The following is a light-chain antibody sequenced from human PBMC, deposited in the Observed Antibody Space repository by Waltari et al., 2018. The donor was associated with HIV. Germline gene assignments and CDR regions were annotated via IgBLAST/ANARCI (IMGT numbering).Light chain of an antibody. CDR2: DVT. CDR3: SSYAGSSMSYA. CDR1: SSAVGSFKY. V-gene: IGLV2-8*01. J-gene: IGLJ1*01. Sequence: SALTQPPSASGSPGQSVSISCTGASSAVGSFKYVSWYQQHPGKAPKLLIYDVTKRPSGGPDRFSGSKSGNTASLTVSGLQAEDEAHYYCSSYAGSSMSYAFGTGTKVTVL.